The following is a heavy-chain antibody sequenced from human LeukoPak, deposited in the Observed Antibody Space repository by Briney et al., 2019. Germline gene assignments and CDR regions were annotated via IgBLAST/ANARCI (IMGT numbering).Heavy chain of an antibody. CDR1: GFTVSNNY. D-gene: IGHD1-26*01. V-gene: IGHV3-53*01. CDR3: AKGGPTGSNYFDF. J-gene: IGHJ4*02. Sequence: GGSLRLSCAASGFTVSNNYMSWVRQAPGKGLEWVSVIYSDGNTYYADSVQGRFTISRDTSKNTLYLQMNSLRADDTAVYYCAKGGPTGSNYFDFWGQGTLVTVSS. CDR2: IYSDGNT.